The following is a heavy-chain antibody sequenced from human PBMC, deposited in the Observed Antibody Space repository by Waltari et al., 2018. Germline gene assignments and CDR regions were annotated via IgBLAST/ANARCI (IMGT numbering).Heavy chain of an antibody. Sequence: QVQLQQWGAGLLKPSETLSLTCAVYGGSFSGYYWSWIRQPPGKGLEWIGEINHSGSTNYTPSLKSRVTISVDTSKNQFSLKLSSVTTADTAVYYCARDSELNYYYYYGMDVWGQGTTVTVSS. V-gene: IGHV4-34*01. CDR3: ARDSELNYYYYYGMDV. D-gene: IGHD1-26*01. J-gene: IGHJ6*02. CDR1: GGSFSGYY. CDR2: INHSGST.